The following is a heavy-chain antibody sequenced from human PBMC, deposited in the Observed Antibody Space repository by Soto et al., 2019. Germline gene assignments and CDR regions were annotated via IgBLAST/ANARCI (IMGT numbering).Heavy chain of an antibody. J-gene: IGHJ3*02. V-gene: IGHV4-59*08. CDR3: ARVWTGAGEVRAATRCFDI. CDR2: IYYSGST. D-gene: IGHD7-27*01. CDR1: GGSSSSYY. Sequence: SGTLSLTCTVSGGSSSSYYWSWIRQPPGKGLEWIGYIYYSGSTNYNPSLKSRVTISVDTSKNQFSLKLRSVTAADTAVYYCARVWTGAGEVRAATRCFDIWGQGTMVTVSS.